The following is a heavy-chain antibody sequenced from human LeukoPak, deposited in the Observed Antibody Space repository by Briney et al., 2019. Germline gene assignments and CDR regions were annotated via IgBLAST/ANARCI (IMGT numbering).Heavy chain of an antibody. Sequence: GGSLRLSCAASGFTVSSNYMSGVRQAPGKGLECVSVLYNTGSTYYADSVKGRFTISRDNSKNTLYLQMNSLRAEDTAVYYCASPKYTSGPFNYSGQGALVTVSS. J-gene: IGHJ4*02. D-gene: IGHD6-19*01. CDR2: LYNTGST. CDR1: GFTVSSNY. V-gene: IGHV3-53*01. CDR3: ASPKYTSGPFNY.